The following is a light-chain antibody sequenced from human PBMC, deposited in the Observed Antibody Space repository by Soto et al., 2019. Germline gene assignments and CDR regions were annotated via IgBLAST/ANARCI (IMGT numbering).Light chain of an antibody. CDR1: QSVNNN. CDR2: DTS. Sequence: ETLMTQSPATLSVSPGGRAAVSCRASQSVNNNLAWYQQKLGQAPRVLIYDTSTRATGVPTRFSGSRSGAEFTLTINSLQSEDFAVYYCQPYNNWPLTFGGGTKVDIK. CDR3: QPYNNWPLT. J-gene: IGKJ4*01. V-gene: IGKV3-15*01.